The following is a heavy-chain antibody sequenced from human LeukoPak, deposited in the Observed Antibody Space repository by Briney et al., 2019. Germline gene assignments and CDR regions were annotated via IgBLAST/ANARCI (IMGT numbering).Heavy chain of an antibody. D-gene: IGHD2-2*01. J-gene: IGHJ5*02. Sequence: ASVKVSCKASGYTFTSYGISWVRQAPGQGLEWMGWISAYNGNTNYAQKLQGRVTMTTDTSTSTAYMELRSLRSDDTAVYYCARDLRVVPAAKNWFDPWGQGTLVIVSS. CDR2: ISAYNGNT. CDR3: ARDLRVVPAAKNWFDP. CDR1: GYTFTSYG. V-gene: IGHV1-18*01.